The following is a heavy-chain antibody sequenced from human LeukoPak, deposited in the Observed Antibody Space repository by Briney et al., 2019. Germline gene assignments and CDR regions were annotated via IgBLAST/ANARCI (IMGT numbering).Heavy chain of an antibody. V-gene: IGHV4-34*01. CDR3: ARASGSGSSRYYYYYYGMDV. CDR1: GGSFSGYY. J-gene: IGHJ6*02. CDR2: INHSGST. D-gene: IGHD3-10*01. Sequence: SETLSLTCAVYGGSFSGYYWSWIRQPPGKGLEWIGEINHSGSTNYNPSLKSRVTIPVDTSKNQFSLKLSSVTAADTAVYYCARASGSGSSRYYYYYYGMDVWGQGTTVTVSS.